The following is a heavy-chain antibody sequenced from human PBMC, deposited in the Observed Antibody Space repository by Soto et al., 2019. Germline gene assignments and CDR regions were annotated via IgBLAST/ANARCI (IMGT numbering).Heavy chain of an antibody. CDR2: ISWNSGSI. J-gene: IGHJ3*02. Sequence: EVQLVESGGGLVQPGRSLRLSCAASGFTFDDYAMHWVRQAPGKGLEWVSGISWNSGSIGYADSVKGRFTISRDNAKNSLYLQMNSLRAEDTALYYCAKDIEWDHGRNAFDIWGQGTMVTVSS. V-gene: IGHV3-9*01. D-gene: IGHD1-26*01. CDR3: AKDIEWDHGRNAFDI. CDR1: GFTFDDYA.